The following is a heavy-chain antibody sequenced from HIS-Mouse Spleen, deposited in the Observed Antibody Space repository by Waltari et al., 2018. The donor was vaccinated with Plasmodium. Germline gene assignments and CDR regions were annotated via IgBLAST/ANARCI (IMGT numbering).Heavy chain of an antibody. Sequence: QVQLQQWGAGLLKPSETLSLTCAVYGGSFSGYYWSWIRQPPGKGLEGIGEINHSGSTNCNPSLKSRVTISVDTSKNQFSLKLSSVTAADTAVYYCARLVVVASKDSYWGQGTLVTVSS. D-gene: IGHD2-15*01. CDR1: GGSFSGYY. CDR2: INHSGST. J-gene: IGHJ4*02. V-gene: IGHV4-34*01. CDR3: ARLVVVASKDSY.